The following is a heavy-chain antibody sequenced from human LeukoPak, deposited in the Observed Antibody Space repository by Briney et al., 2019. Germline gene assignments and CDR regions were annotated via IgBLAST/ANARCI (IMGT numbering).Heavy chain of an antibody. CDR1: GGSISSSSYY. Sequence: SETLSLTCTVSGGSISSSSYYWGWIRQPPGKGLEWIGSIYYSGSTYYNPSLKSRVTISVDTSKNQFSLKLSSVTAADTAVYYCARDPYGSGGHWGQGTLVTVSS. CDR2: IYYSGST. V-gene: IGHV4-39*02. J-gene: IGHJ4*02. CDR3: ARDPYGSGGH. D-gene: IGHD3-10*01.